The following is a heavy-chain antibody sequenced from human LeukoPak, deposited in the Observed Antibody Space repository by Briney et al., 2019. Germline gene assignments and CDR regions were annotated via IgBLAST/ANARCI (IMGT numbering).Heavy chain of an antibody. CDR3: ATDSPLGGVLRCFDWLFELGY. Sequence: ASVKVSCKVSGYTLTELSMHWVREAPGKGLEWMGGFDPEDGETIYAQKFQGRVTMTEDTSTDTAYMELSSLRSEDTAVYYCATDSPLGGVLRCFDWLFELGYWGQGTLVTVSS. D-gene: IGHD3-9*01. CDR1: GYTLTELS. J-gene: IGHJ4*02. CDR2: FDPEDGET. V-gene: IGHV1-24*01.